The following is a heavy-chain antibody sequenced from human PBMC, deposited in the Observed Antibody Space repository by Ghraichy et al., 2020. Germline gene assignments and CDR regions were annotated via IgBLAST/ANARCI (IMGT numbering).Heavy chain of an antibody. CDR1: GFTFSGYW. D-gene: IGHD2-2*01. J-gene: IGHJ6*02. V-gene: IGHV3-7*04. CDR2: IKQDGSEK. Sequence: ETLSLTCAASGFTFSGYWMTWVRQAPGKGLEWVANIKQDGSEKYYVDSVKGRFTISRDNAKNSLYLQMNSLRAEDTAVYYCAKEVVAPGKYYHYYYGMDVWGQGTTVTVSS. CDR3: AKEVVAPGKYYHYYYGMDV.